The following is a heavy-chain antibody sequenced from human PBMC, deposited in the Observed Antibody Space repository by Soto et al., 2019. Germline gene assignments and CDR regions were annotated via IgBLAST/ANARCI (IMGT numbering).Heavy chain of an antibody. Sequence: SRRLSWAPAGCTSDDCAMHWVRQAPRKGLERVSGISWNSGIIAYAESVKGRFTISRDNARNSLYLQMNSLRAEDKALYYCAKDGTGDRSSSWNNWFDPWGQGTLVTVSS. CDR1: GCTSDDCA. J-gene: IGHJ5*02. D-gene: IGHD6-13*01. V-gene: IGHV3-9*02. CDR2: ISWNSGII. CDR3: AKDGTGDRSSSWNNWFDP.